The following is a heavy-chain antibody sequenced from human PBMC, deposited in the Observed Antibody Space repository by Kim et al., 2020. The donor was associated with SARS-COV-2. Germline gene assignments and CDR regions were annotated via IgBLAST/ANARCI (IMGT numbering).Heavy chain of an antibody. V-gene: IGHV4-59*01. Sequence: NYNPSLKSRVTISVDTSKNQFSLKLSSVTAADTAVYYCARDLGRQGAFDIWGQGTMVTVSS. CDR3: ARDLGRQGAFDI. J-gene: IGHJ3*02. D-gene: IGHD7-27*01.